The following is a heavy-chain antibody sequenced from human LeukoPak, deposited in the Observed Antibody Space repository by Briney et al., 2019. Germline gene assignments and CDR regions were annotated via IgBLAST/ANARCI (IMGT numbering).Heavy chain of an antibody. CDR3: AKDAYSGFSSSYNMDS. D-gene: IGHD5-18*01. CDR2: INPNSGVT. V-gene: IGHV1-2*02. Sequence: SVKVSCKASGYTVTGHYLHWVRQAPGQGLEWMGWINPNSGVTNYAQKFQGRVTMTRDTSINTAYMELHSLTSDDTAMYYCAKDAYSGFSSSYNMDSWGQGTLVTVSS. CDR1: GYTVTGHY. J-gene: IGHJ4*02.